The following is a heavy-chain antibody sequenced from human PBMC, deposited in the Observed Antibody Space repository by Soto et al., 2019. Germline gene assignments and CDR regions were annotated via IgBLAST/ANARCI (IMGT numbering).Heavy chain of an antibody. D-gene: IGHD6-6*01. CDR1: GGTFSSYA. CDR2: IIPIFGTA. V-gene: IGHV1-69*06. Sequence: SVKVSCKASGGTFSSYAISWVRQAPGQGLEWMGGIIPIFGTANYAQKFQGRVTITADKSTSTAYMELSSLRSEDTAVYYCASRGSIAARNYYYYGMDVWGQGTTVTVSS. CDR3: ASRGSIAARNYYYYGMDV. J-gene: IGHJ6*02.